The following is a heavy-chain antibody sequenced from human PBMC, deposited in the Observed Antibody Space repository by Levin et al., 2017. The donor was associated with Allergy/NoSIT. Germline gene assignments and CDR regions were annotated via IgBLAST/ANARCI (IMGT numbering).Heavy chain of an antibody. J-gene: IGHJ4*02. CDR3: ASSGWYRGY. Sequence: GSLRLSCAVYGGSFRGYYWSWIRQPPGKGLEWIGEINHSGSTTYNPSLKSRVTISVDTSKNQFSLTLTSVTAADTAVYYCASSGWYRGYWGQGTLVTVSS. CDR1: GGSFRGYY. CDR2: INHSGST. V-gene: IGHV4-34*01. D-gene: IGHD6-19*01.